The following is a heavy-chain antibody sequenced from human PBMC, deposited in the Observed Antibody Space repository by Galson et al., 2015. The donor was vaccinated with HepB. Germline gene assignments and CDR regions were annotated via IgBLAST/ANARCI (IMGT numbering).Heavy chain of an antibody. CDR2: ISYDGSNK. J-gene: IGHJ3*02. V-gene: IGHV3-30*18. CDR3: AKEAERFWYSSGWYPGGGFDI. D-gene: IGHD6-19*01. CDR1: GFTFSSYG. Sequence: LRLSCAASGFTFSSYGMHWVRQAPGKGLEWVAVISYDGSNKYYADSVKGRFTISRDNSTNTLYLQMNSLRPEDTAVYYCAKEAERFWYSSGWYPGGGFDIWGQGTMVTVSS.